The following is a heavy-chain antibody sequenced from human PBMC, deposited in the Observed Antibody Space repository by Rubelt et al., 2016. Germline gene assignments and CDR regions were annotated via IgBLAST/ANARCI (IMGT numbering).Heavy chain of an antibody. CDR2: IDGGNGNI. Sequence: QVQLVQSGAEVKKPGASVKVSCKASGYTFTNYYMHWVRQAPGQRLEWMGWIDGGNGNIKYSQKFQGRVTITRETSASTAYRELSSLRSEDTAVYYCAKGYFDYWGQGTLVTVSS. CDR1: GYTFTNYY. V-gene: IGHV1-3*01. CDR3: AKGYFDY. J-gene: IGHJ4*02.